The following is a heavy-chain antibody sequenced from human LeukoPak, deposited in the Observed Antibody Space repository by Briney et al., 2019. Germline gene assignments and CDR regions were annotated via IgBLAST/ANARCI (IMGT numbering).Heavy chain of an antibody. Sequence: PSETLSLTCSVSGGSISSSNYHWGWIRQPPGKGLEWIGNIYYSGSTYYDPSLKSRVTISVDTSKNQFSLKLSPVTAADTAVYYCARLFLASMDVWGKGTTVTISS. CDR2: IYYSGST. CDR3: ARLFLASMDV. CDR1: GGSISSSNYH. V-gene: IGHV4-39*01. J-gene: IGHJ6*03. D-gene: IGHD2/OR15-2a*01.